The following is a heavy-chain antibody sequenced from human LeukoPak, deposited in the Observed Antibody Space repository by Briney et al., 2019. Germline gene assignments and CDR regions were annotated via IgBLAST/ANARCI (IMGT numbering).Heavy chain of an antibody. CDR1: GYTFTSYD. CDR2: MNPNSGNT. V-gene: IGHV1-8*01. J-gene: IGHJ6*02. CDR3: ARWYSSSWYRPYYYYYGMDV. D-gene: IGHD6-13*01. Sequence: ASVKVSCKASGYTFTSYDINWVRQATGQGLEWMGWMNPNSGNTGYAQKFQGRVTMTRNTPISTAYMELSSLRSEDTAVYYCARWYSSSWYRPYYYYYGMDVWGQGTTVTVSS.